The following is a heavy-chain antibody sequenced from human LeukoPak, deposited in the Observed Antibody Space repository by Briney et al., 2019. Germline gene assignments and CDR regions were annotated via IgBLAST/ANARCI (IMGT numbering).Heavy chain of an antibody. CDR1: GGSISSGSYY. CDR3: ARHWGWIGGVDY. CDR2: IYTSGGT. V-gene: IGHV4-61*02. D-gene: IGHD2-2*03. Sequence: SETLSLTCTVSGGSISSGSYYWSWIRQPAGKGLEWIGRIYTSGGTTYTPSLKSRVTISVDTSKNQFSLKLSSVTAADTAVYYCARHWGWIGGVDYWGQGTLVTVSS. J-gene: IGHJ4*02.